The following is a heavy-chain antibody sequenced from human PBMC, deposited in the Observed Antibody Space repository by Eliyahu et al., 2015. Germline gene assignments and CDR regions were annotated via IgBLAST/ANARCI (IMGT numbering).Heavy chain of an antibody. CDR3: ARGLEWELLIAFDI. D-gene: IGHD1-26*01. V-gene: IGHV3-21*01. CDR1: GFXFSSYS. J-gene: IGHJ3*02. CDR2: ISSSSSYI. Sequence: EVQLVESGGGLVKPGGSLRLSXAASGFXFSSYSMNWVRQAPGKGLEWVSSISSSSSYIYYADSVKGRFTISRDNAKNSLYLQMNSLRAEDTAVYYCARGLEWELLIAFDIWGQGTMVTVSS.